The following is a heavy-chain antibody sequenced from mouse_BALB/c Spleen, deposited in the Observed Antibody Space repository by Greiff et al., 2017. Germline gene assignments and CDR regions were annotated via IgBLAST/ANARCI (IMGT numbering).Heavy chain of an antibody. CDR1: GYSITSGYY. J-gene: IGHJ4*01. Sequence: DVKLQESGPGLVKPSQSLSLTCSVTGYSITSGYYWNWIRQFPGNKLEWMGYISYDGSNNYNPSLKNRISITRDTSKNQFFLKLNSVTTEDTATYYCARAPYGLYAMDYWGQGTSVTVSS. V-gene: IGHV3-6*02. CDR2: ISYDGSN. D-gene: IGHD2-10*02. CDR3: ARAPYGLYAMDY.